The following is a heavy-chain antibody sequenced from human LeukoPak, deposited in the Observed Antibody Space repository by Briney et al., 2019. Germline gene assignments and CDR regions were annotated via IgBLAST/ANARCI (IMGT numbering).Heavy chain of an antibody. CDR2: ISRSDSTI. J-gene: IGHJ3*02. CDR1: GFTFSDYY. D-gene: IGHD3-22*01. V-gene: IGHV3-11*04. CDR3: ARPDTMIYDAFDI. Sequence: GGSLRLSCAASGFTFSDYYMSWIRQAPGKGLEWVSYISRSDSTIYYADSVKGRFTISRDNAKNTLYLQMNSLRAEDTAVYYCARPDTMIYDAFDIWGQGTMVTVSS.